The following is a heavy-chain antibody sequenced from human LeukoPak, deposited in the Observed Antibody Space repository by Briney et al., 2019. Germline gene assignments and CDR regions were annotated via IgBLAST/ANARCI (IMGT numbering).Heavy chain of an antibody. CDR2: ISLSSSPI. V-gene: IGHV3-48*01. J-gene: IGHJ4*02. Sequence: PGGPLRLSCAASGFTFSDYSTHWVRQAPGKGREWFSYISLSSSPIYYADSVEGRFTISRDNGKNSLFLQMNSLRAEDTAVYYCAREVYYGSGRRFDYWGQGTLVTVSS. CDR3: AREVYYGSGRRFDY. D-gene: IGHD3-10*01. CDR1: GFTFSDYS.